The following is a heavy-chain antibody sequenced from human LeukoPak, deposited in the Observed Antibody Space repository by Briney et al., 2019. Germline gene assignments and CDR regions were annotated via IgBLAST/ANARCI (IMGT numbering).Heavy chain of an antibody. V-gene: IGHV3-48*04. J-gene: IGHJ4*02. CDR1: GFTFSSYS. Sequence: PGGSLRLSCAASGFTFSSYSMNGVRQAPGKGLEWVSYISNSGTSIYYADSLKGRFTISRDNAKNSLSLQMNSLRAEDTAIYYCGRGHWGLDYWGQGTLVTVSS. CDR2: ISNSGTSI. D-gene: IGHD7-27*01. CDR3: GRGHWGLDY.